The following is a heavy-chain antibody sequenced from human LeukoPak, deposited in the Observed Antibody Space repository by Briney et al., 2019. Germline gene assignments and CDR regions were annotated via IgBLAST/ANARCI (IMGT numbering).Heavy chain of an antibody. V-gene: IGHV3-23*01. CDR3: AKFPQLAHFDY. D-gene: IGHD6-13*01. CDR2: ITTSDGNT. CDR1: GFTFSSYT. Sequence: GGSLRLSCAASGFTFSSYTMSWVRQAPGKGLEWVSTITTSDGNTYYADSVKGRFTISRDNSRNTLYLQMSSLRAEDTAVYYCAKFPQLAHFDYWGQGTLVTVSS. J-gene: IGHJ4*02.